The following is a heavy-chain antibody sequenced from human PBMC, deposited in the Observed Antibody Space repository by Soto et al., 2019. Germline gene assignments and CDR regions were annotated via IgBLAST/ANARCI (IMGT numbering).Heavy chain of an antibody. CDR2: ISGSGGST. Sequence: GGSLRLSCAASGFTFSSYAMGWIRQAPGKGLEWVSAISGSGGSTYYADSVKGRFTISRDNSKNTLYLQMNSLRAEDTAVYYCAKFSRSGRGYYYYGMDVWGQGTTVTVSS. D-gene: IGHD2-15*01. V-gene: IGHV3-23*01. J-gene: IGHJ6*02. CDR3: AKFSRSGRGYYYYGMDV. CDR1: GFTFSSYA.